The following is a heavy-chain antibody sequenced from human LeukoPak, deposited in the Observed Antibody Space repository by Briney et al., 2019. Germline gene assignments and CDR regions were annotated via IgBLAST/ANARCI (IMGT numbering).Heavy chain of an antibody. CDR2: IWYDGSNK. Sequence: PGRSLRLSCAASGFSFSSYGMHWVRQAPGKGLEWVAVIWYDGSNKYYADSVKGRFTISRDNSKKTLDLQMNSLRAEDTAVYYCVRDENYIWGSYRLDYWGQGTLVTVSS. V-gene: IGHV3-33*01. CDR3: VRDENYIWGSYRLDY. CDR1: GFSFSSYG. D-gene: IGHD3-16*02. J-gene: IGHJ4*02.